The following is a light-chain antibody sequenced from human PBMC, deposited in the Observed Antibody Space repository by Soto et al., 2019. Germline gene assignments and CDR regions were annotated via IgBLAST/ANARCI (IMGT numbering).Light chain of an antibody. V-gene: IGLV2-11*01. CDR2: DVS. CDR3: GSYAGSDSCV. J-gene: IGLJ2*01. Sequence: QPVLAQPLSVSGSPGQSVTISCTRTSSDLGGYNYVSWYQQHPGKAPKLMIYDVSKRPSGVPDRFSGSKSGNTASLTISRLPAEDEADYSCGSYAGSDSCVFGGGNKVTV. CDR1: SSDLGGYNY.